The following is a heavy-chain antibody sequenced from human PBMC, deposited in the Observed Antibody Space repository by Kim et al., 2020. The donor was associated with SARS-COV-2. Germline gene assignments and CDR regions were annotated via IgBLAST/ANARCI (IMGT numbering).Heavy chain of an antibody. CDR1: GGSFSGYY. V-gene: IGHV4-34*01. CDR2: INHSGST. D-gene: IGHD6-19*01. J-gene: IGHJ4*02. Sequence: SETLSLTCAVYGGSFSGYYWSWIRQPPGKGLVWIGEINHSGSTNYNPSLKSRVTISVDTSKNQFSLKLSSVTAADTAVYYCAAGYSSGWYVEYWGQGTLVTVSS. CDR3: AAGYSSGWYVEY.